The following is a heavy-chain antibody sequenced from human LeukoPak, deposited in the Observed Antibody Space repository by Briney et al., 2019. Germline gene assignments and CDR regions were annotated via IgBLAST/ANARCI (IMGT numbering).Heavy chain of an antibody. Sequence: PGGTLRLSCAASGFTFTNYAMSWVRQAPGKGLEWVAFIRYDGSNKYYADSVKGRFTISRDNSKNTLYLQMNSLRAEDTAVYYCAKDLRPEIVWFGPLFDPWGQGTLVTVSS. CDR3: AKDLRPEIVWFGPLFDP. D-gene: IGHD3-10*01. J-gene: IGHJ5*02. CDR2: IRYDGSNK. V-gene: IGHV3-30*02. CDR1: GFTFTNYA.